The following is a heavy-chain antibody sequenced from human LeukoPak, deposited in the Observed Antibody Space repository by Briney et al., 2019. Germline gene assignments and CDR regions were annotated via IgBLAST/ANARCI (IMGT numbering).Heavy chain of an antibody. Sequence: SETLSLTCTVSGGSISSSSYYWGWIRQPPGKGLEWIGSIYYSATTYYNPSLKSRVSISVDTSKNQFSLKLSSVSAADTAVYYCASSSGYLFDPWGQGILVTVSS. CDR1: GGSISSSSYY. V-gene: IGHV4-39*01. J-gene: IGHJ5*02. CDR2: IYYSATT. D-gene: IGHD3-22*01. CDR3: ASSSGYLFDP.